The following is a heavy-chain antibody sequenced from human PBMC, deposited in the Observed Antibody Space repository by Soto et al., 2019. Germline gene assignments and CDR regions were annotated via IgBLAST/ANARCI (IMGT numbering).Heavy chain of an antibody. CDR2: IWYDGTKK. V-gene: IGHV3-33*01. CDR1: EFTFSTYG. CDR3: ARSWVPHSGSYNFDY. J-gene: IGHJ4*02. D-gene: IGHD1-26*01. Sequence: QVQLVESGGGVVQPGRSLRLSCAASEFTFSTYGMLWVRQAPGKGLEWVAVIWYDGTKKYYADSVKGRFTISRDNSKNSLYLQMSSLRAEDTAVYYCARSWVPHSGSYNFDYWGQGTLVTVSS.